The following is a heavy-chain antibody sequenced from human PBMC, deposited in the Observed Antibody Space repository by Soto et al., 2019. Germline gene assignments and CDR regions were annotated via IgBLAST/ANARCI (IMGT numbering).Heavy chain of an antibody. CDR2: MNPNSGNT. CDR1: GYTFTSYD. J-gene: IGHJ6*03. Sequence: ASVKVSCKASGYTFTSYDINWVRQATGQGLEWMGWMNPNSGNTGYAQKFQGRVTMTRNTSISTAYMELSSLRSEDTAVYYCARGGTYYDFWSGYSDYYYYMDVWGKGTTVTVYS. D-gene: IGHD3-3*01. V-gene: IGHV1-8*01. CDR3: ARGGTYYDFWSGYSDYYYYMDV.